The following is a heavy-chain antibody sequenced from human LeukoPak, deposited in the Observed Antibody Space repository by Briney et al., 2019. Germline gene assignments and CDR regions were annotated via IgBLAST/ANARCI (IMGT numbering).Heavy chain of an antibody. Sequence: PSETLSLTCTVSGASISSYYWSWIRQPPGKGLEWIGYIYYSGGTNYNPSLKSRVTISVHTSKNQFSLKLSSVTAADTAVYYCARGTDNWGSGYPISDYWGQGTLVTVSS. CDR2: IYYSGGT. CDR3: ARGTDNWGSGYPISDY. D-gene: IGHD7-27*01. V-gene: IGHV4-59*01. J-gene: IGHJ4*02. CDR1: GASISSYY.